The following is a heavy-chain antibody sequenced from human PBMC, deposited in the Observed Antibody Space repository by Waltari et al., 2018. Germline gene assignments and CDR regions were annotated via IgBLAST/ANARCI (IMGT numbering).Heavy chain of an antibody. V-gene: IGHV4-38-2*01. CDR3: ARREGYNLDY. J-gene: IGHJ4*02. D-gene: IGHD5-12*01. CDR2: IYHSGST. CDR1: GYSISIGYY. Sequence: QVQLQESGPGLVKPSETLSLTCAVSGYSISIGYYWGWIRQPPGKGLEWIGSIYHSGSTYYNPSLKSRVTISVDTSKNQFSLKLSSVTAADTAVYYCARREGYNLDYWGQGTLVTVSS.